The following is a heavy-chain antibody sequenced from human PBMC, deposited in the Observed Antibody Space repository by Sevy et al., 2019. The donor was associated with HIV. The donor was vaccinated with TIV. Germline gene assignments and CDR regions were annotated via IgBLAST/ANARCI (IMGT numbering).Heavy chain of an antibody. CDR2: VYPNSGGT. D-gene: IGHD1-7*01. J-gene: IGHJ6*02. CDR1: GYTFTGDY. V-gene: IGHV1-2*06. Sequence: ASVKVSCKASGYTFTGDYLHWVRQAPGQGLERMGRVYPNSGGTNYAQKFQGRVTMTRDTSISTAYMELNRLTSDDTAVYYCARDGGGGTTNSGMDVWGQGTTVTVSS. CDR3: ARDGGGGTTNSGMDV.